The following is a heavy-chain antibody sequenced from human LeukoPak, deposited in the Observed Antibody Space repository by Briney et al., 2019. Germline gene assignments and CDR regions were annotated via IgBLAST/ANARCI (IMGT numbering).Heavy chain of an antibody. CDR3: ARQDTAMVALDY. CDR2: IYHSGST. J-gene: IGHJ4*02. Sequence: SETLSLTCAVSGGSISSRNWWSWVRQPPGKGLEWIGEIYHSGSTNYNPSLKSRVTISVDKSKNQFSLKLSSVTAADTAVYYCARQDTAMVALDYWGQGTLVTVSS. D-gene: IGHD5-18*01. V-gene: IGHV4-4*02. CDR1: GGSISSRNW.